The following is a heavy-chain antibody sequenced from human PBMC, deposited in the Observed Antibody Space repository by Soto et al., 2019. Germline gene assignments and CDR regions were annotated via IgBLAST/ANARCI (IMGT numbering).Heavy chain of an antibody. CDR3: ARGESEQLSFDY. CDR2: IYSGGST. CDR1: GFTVSSNY. V-gene: IGHV3-53*02. J-gene: IGHJ4*02. Sequence: EVQLVETGGGLIQPGGSLRLSCAASGFTVSSNYMSWVRQAPGKGLEWVSVIYSGGSTYYADSVKGRFTISRDKSKNTLYLQMNSLRAEDTAVYYCARGESEQLSFDYWGQGTLVTVSS. D-gene: IGHD1-1*01.